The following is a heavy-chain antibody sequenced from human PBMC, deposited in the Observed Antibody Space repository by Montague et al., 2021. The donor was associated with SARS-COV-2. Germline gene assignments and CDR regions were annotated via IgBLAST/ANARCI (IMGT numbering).Heavy chain of an antibody. D-gene: IGHD3-10*01. CDR1: ACSISSSIYY. V-gene: IGHV4-39*02. J-gene: IGHJ5*02. CDR2: MYYNYFT. Sequence: SETLCLTCTVSACSISSSIYYWGRICQPPARGLESIGCMYYNYFTYYKPSPKSSVTVPVDTSMNHFPLNLSSVTAAFTAVYYCARNPADYYGSGSYPTWEKLFGPWGTGALISVSS. CDR3: ARNPADYYGSGSYPTWEKLFGP.